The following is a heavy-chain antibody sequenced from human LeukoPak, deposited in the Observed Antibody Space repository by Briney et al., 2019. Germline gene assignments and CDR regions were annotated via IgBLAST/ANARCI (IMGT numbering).Heavy chain of an antibody. CDR3: ARGGRIVGATTGNDY. D-gene: IGHD1-26*01. Sequence: GGSLRLSCAASGFTFSDYHMSWIRQAPGKGLEWVSYISSSGSTIYYADSVKGRFTISRDNAKNSLYLQMNSLRAEDPAVYYRARGGRIVGATTGNDYWGQGTLVTVSS. CDR1: GFTFSDYH. CDR2: ISSSGSTI. V-gene: IGHV3-11*04. J-gene: IGHJ4*02.